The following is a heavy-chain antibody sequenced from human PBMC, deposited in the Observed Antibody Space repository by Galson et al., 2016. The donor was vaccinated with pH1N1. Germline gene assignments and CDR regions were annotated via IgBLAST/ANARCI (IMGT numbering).Heavy chain of an antibody. D-gene: IGHD2-21*02. V-gene: IGHV4-38-2*01. CDR3: ASSIPVTALDAFDL. Sequence: LTCAVSGYSIISGYYWGWVRQPPGKGLKWIGSIFHSGSTYYNPSLKSRVTISVDTSRNQFSLTLSSVTAADTALYYCASSIPVTALDAFDLWGQGTMVTVSS. J-gene: IGHJ3*01. CDR1: GYSIISGYY. CDR2: IFHSGST.